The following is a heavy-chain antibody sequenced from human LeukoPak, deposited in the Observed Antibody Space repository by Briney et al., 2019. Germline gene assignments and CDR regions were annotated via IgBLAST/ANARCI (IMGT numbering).Heavy chain of an antibody. D-gene: IGHD3-22*01. CDR2: INPNSGGT. Sequence: ASVKVSCKASGYTFTGYYMHWVRQAPGQGLEWMGWINPNSGGTNYAQKFQGRVTMTRDTSISTAYMELSRLRSDDTAVYYCARVLYYYDSSGYSHFGYWGQGTLVTVSS. CDR3: ARVLYYYDSSGYSHFGY. CDR1: GYTFTGYY. J-gene: IGHJ4*02. V-gene: IGHV1-2*02.